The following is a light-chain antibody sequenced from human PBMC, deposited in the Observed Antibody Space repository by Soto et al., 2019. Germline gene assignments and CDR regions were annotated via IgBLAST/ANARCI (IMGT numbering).Light chain of an antibody. CDR3: QQYSKWPPWT. Sequence: EIVMTQSPATLAGSPGETVTLSCRASQSLSDNLAWYQQKPGQAPRLLIFRASTRATGVPARFSGRGSGAEFILTIIGLQSEDFAVYYCQQYSKWPPWTFGPGTKVEIK. CDR2: RAS. V-gene: IGKV3-15*01. J-gene: IGKJ1*01. CDR1: QSLSDN.